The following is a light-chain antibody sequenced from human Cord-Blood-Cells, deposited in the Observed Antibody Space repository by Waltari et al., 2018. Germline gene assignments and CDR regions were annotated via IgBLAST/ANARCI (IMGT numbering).Light chain of an antibody. J-gene: IGLJ3*02. V-gene: IGLV2-14*03. Sequence: QSALTQPASVSGFPGQSITISCTGTSSDVGGYNYVSWYQQHPGKAPTRMIYDVSNRPSGVSNRFSGSKSGNTASLTISGLQAEDEADYYCSSYTSSSTWVFGGGTKLTVL. CDR2: DVS. CDR1: SSDVGGYNY. CDR3: SSYTSSSTWV.